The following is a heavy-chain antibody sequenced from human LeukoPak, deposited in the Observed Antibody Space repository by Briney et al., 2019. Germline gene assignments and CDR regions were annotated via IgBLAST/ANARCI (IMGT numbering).Heavy chain of an antibody. J-gene: IGHJ5*02. CDR1: GYTFTSYG. Sequence: ASVKVSCKASGYTFTSYGISWVRQAPGQGLEWMGWISAYNGNTNYAQKLQGRVTMTTDTSTSTAYMELRSLRSDDTAVYYCARDRKCSGGSCYSLSPWGQGTLVTVSS. CDR2: ISAYNGNT. D-gene: IGHD2-15*01. V-gene: IGHV1-18*01. CDR3: ARDRKCSGGSCYSLSP.